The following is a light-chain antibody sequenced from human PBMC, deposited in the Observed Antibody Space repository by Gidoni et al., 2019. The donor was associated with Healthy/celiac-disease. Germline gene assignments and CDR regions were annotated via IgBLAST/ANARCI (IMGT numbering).Light chain of an antibody. V-gene: IGKV1-27*01. CDR2: AAS. CDR3: QKYNSAPWT. Sequence: DIQMTQSPSSLSASVGDRVIITCRASQGISNYLAWYQQRPGKVPKLLIYAASTLQSGVPSRFSGSGSGTDFTLTISSLEPEDVATYYCQKYNSAPWTFXQXTKVQIK. CDR1: QGISNY. J-gene: IGKJ1*01.